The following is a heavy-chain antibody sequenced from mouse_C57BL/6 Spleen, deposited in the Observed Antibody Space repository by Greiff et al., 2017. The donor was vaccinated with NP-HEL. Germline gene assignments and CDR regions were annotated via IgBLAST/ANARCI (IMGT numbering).Heavy chain of an antibody. CDR1: GFTFSSYG. CDR2: ISSGGSYT. Sequence: EVMLVESGGDLVKPGGSLKLSCAASGFTFSSYGMSWVRQTPDKRLEWVATISSGGSYTYYPDSVKGRFTISRDNAKNTLYLQMSSLKSEDTAMYYCARHDEDYSNYYFDYWGQGTTLTVSS. J-gene: IGHJ2*01. V-gene: IGHV5-6*01. CDR3: ARHDEDYSNYYFDY. D-gene: IGHD2-5*01.